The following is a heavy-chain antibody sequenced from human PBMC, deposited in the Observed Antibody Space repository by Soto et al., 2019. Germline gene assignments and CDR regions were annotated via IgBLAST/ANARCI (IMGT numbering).Heavy chain of an antibody. J-gene: IGHJ5*02. V-gene: IGHV1-69*02. CDR2: IIPILGIA. D-gene: IGHD3-10*01. Sequence: QVQLVQSGAEVKKPGSSVKVSCKASGGTFSSYTISWVRQAHGQGLEWMGRIIPILGIANYALKFQGRVTITADKSTSTAYMELSSLRSEDTAVYYCARALPVRGGYWFDPWGQGTLVTVSS. CDR3: ARALPVRGGYWFDP. CDR1: GGTFSSYT.